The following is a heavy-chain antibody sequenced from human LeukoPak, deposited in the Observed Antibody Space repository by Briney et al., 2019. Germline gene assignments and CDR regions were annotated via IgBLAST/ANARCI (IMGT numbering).Heavy chain of an antibody. CDR2: ISSSSSYI. CDR1: GFTFSSYS. D-gene: IGHD3-16*02. CDR3: PKNRPLSYDYVWGSYRYLYFDY. J-gene: IGHJ4*02. V-gene: IGHV3-21*01. Sequence: GGSLRLSCAASGFTFSSYSMNWVRQAPGKGLEWVSSISSSSSYIYYADSVKGRFTISRDNAKNSLYLQMNSLRAEDKAVYYCPKNRPLSYDYVWGSYRYLYFDYWGQGTLVTVSS.